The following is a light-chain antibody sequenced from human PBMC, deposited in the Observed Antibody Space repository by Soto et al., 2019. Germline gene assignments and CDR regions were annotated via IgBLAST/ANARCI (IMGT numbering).Light chain of an antibody. CDR3: QQLNSYVT. CDR1: QSVSGW. CDR2: AAS. J-gene: IGKJ4*01. Sequence: DIQMAQSPSALAASLVDPFTVTCLASQSVSGWLAWYKQKPGKAHKLLIYAASTLQSGVPSRVSGSGSGTEFTLTISSLQPEDFATYYCQQLNSYVTFGGGTKVDI. V-gene: IGKV1-5*01.